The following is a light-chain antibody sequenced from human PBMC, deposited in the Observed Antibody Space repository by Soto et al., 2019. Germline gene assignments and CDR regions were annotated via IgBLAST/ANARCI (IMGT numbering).Light chain of an antibody. V-gene: IGLV1-47*02. CDR3: AAWDDSLSGWV. CDR1: SSNIGTNY. Sequence: QAVVTQPPSASGTPGQGVTISCSGSSSNIGTNYVYWYQQLPGTAPKLLIYNNNHRPSGVPARFSGSKYGTSASLAISGLRSEDEADYYCAAWDDSLSGWVFGGGTKLTVL. CDR2: NNN. J-gene: IGLJ3*02.